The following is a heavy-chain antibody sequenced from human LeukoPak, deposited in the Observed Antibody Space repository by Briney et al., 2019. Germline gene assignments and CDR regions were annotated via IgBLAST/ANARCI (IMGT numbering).Heavy chain of an antibody. V-gene: IGHV4-30-2*03. CDR3: ATVDYYYYGMDV. CDR2: IYHSGST. J-gene: IGHJ6*02. CDR1: GGSISSGGYS. Sequence: SETLSLTCAVSGGSISSGGYSWSWIRQPPGKGLEWIGYIYHSGSTYYNPSLKSRVTISVDTSKNQFSLKLSSVTAADTAVYYCATVDYYYYGMDVWGQGTTVTVSS.